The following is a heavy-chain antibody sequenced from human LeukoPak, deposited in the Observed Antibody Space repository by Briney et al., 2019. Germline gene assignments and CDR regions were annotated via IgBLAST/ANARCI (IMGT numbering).Heavy chain of an antibody. CDR1: GGSISSYY. CDR2: IYYSGST. J-gene: IGHJ5*02. Sequence: SETLSLTCTVSGGSISSYYWSWIRQPPGKGLEWIGYIYYSGSTNYNPSLKSRVTISVDTSRNQFSLKLSSVTAADTAVYYCARAIIRGVIITWGQGTLVTVSS. V-gene: IGHV4-59*01. D-gene: IGHD3-10*01. CDR3: ARAIIRGVIIT.